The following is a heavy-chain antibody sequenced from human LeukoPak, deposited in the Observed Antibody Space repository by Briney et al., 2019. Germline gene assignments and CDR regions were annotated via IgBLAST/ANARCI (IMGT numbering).Heavy chain of an antibody. CDR1: GFTFSSYE. V-gene: IGHV3-48*03. CDR3: ARDLNSYSGSYYLMDY. J-gene: IGHJ4*02. Sequence: PGGSLRLSCAASGFTFSSYEMNWVRQAPGKGLEWVSYISSSGSTIYYADSVKGRFTISRDNAKNSLYLQMNSLRAEETAVYYCARDLNSYSGSYYLMDYWGQGTLVTVSS. D-gene: IGHD1-26*01. CDR2: ISSSGSTI.